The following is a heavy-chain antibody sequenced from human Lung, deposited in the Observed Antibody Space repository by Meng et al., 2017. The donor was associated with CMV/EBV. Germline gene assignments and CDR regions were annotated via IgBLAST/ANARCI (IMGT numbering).Heavy chain of an antibody. CDR3: AKCSSTSCRYFDY. CDR1: GFTFSRYG. CDR2: MYSGGSST. D-gene: IGHD2-2*01. V-gene: IGHV3-23*03. J-gene: IGHJ4*02. Sequence: GEXXKISCAASGFTFSRYGMSWVRQAPGKGLEWVSVMYSGGSSTFYADSVQGRFTISRDESKNTLYLQMNSLRAEDTALYYCAKCSSTSCRYFDYWGQGTLVASSS.